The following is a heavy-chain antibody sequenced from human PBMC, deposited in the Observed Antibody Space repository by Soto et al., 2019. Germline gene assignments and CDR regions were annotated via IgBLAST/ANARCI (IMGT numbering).Heavy chain of an antibody. CDR3: ARVPRYCSSTSCFDY. CDR1: GFIFSAYN. Sequence: GGSLRLSCAASGFIFSAYNIDWVRQAPGKGLEWVSSISSSSSYIYYADSVKGRFTISRDNAKNSLYLQMNSLRAEDTAVYYCARVPRYCSSTSCFDYWGQGTLVTVSS. CDR2: ISSSSSYI. D-gene: IGHD2-2*01. J-gene: IGHJ4*02. V-gene: IGHV3-21*01.